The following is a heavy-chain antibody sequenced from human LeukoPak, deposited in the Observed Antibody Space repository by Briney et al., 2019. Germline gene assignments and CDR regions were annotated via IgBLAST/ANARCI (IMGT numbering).Heavy chain of an antibody. CDR3: ARVSYVGGVGYFDY. CDR1: GFTFNNYA. Sequence: GGSLRLSCAASGFTFNNYAVSWVRQAPGKGLEWVSVISATGGSTYFADSVKGRFTISRDNAKNTLDLQMNSLRAEDTAVYYCARVSYVGGVGYFDYWGQGTLVTVSS. CDR2: ISATGGST. J-gene: IGHJ4*02. D-gene: IGHD2-8*02. V-gene: IGHV3-23*01.